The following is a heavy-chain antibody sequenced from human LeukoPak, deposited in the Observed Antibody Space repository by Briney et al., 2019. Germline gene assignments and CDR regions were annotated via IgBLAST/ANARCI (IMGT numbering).Heavy chain of an antibody. J-gene: IGHJ4*02. V-gene: IGHV4-59*08. D-gene: IGHD6-19*01. CDR2: IYYSGST. CDR3: ARRRYSSGSDY. Sequence: SETLSLTCTVSGGSISSYYWSWIRQPPGKGLEWIGYIYYSGSTNYNPSLKGRVTISVDTSKNQFSLKLSSVTAADTAMYYCARRRYSSGSDYWGQGTLVTVSS. CDR1: GGSISSYY.